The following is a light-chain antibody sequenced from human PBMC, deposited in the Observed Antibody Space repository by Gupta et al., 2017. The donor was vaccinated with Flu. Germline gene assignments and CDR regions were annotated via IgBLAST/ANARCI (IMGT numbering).Light chain of an antibody. V-gene: IGLV2-11*01. CDR2: DVD. CDR3: YSYAGTYTFV. J-gene: IGLJ2*01. Sequence: QSALTQPRSVSGSAGQSVTISCTGTSSDVGAWGFVSWYQQHPGRAPKAIIYDVDRRPSGVPDRFSGAKVGNTASLTISGLQPDDEADYYCYSYAGTYTFVFGGGTRLTVL. CDR1: SSDVGAWGF.